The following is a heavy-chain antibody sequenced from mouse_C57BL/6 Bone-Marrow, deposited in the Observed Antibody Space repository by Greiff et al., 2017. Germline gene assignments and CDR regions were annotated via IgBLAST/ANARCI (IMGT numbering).Heavy chain of an antibody. V-gene: IGHV1-55*01. CDR1: GYTFTSYW. CDR3: DRWLLRRNY. CDR2: IYPGSGST. D-gene: IGHD2-3*01. J-gene: IGHJ2*01. Sequence: QVQLKESGAELVKPGASVKMSCKASGYTFTSYWITWVKQRPGQGLEWIGDIYPGSGSTNYNEKFKSKATLTVDTSSSTAYMQLSSLTSEDSAFYYCDRWLLRRNYWGQGATLTVSS.